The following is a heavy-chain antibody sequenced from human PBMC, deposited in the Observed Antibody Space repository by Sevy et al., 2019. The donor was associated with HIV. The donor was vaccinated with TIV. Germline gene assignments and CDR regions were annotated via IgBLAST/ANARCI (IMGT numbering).Heavy chain of an antibody. Sequence: GGSLRLSCAASGFTFSSYAMHWVRQAPGKGLEWVAVISYDGSNKYYADSVKGRFTISRDNSKNTLYLQMNSLRAEDTTVYYCARDPGSDAFDIWGQGTMVTVSS. CDR3: ARDPGSDAFDI. CDR2: ISYDGSNK. V-gene: IGHV3-30-3*01. CDR1: GFTFSSYA. J-gene: IGHJ3*02.